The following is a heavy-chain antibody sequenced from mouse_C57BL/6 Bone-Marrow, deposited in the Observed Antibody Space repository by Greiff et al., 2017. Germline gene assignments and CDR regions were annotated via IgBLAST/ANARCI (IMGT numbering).Heavy chain of an antibody. J-gene: IGHJ2*01. V-gene: IGHV1-52*01. CDR3: ARVWLLRGY. CDR1: GYTFTSYW. Sequence: QVQLQQPGAELVRPGSSVKLSCKASGYTFTSYWMNWVKQRPIQGLEWIGNIDPSDSETHYNQKFKDKATLTVDKSSSTAYMQLSSLTSEDAAVYCCARVWLLRGYGGQGTTLTVSS. D-gene: IGHD2-3*01. CDR2: IDPSDSET.